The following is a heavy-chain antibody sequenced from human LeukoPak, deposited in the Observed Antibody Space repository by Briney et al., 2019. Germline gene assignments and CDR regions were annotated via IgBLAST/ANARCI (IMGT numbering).Heavy chain of an antibody. CDR1: GGTFSSYA. V-gene: IGHV1-69*13. Sequence: SVRVSCKASGGTFSSYAISWVRQAPGQGLEWMGGIIPIFGTANYAQKFQGRVTITADESTSTAYMELSSLRSEDTAVYYCARDQRDGMVYASWFDPWGQGTLVTVSS. CDR2: IIPIFGTA. D-gene: IGHD2-8*01. CDR3: ARDQRDGMVYASWFDP. J-gene: IGHJ5*02.